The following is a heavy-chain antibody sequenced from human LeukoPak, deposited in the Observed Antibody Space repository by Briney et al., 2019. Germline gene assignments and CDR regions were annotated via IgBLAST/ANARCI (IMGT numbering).Heavy chain of an antibody. Sequence: PGGSLRLSCAASGFTVSSNYMSWVRQAPGKGLEWVSVIDSGGSTYYADSVKGRFTISRDNSKNTLYLQMNSLRAEDTAVYYCAKNLAAASDDAFDIWGQGTMVTVSS. CDR3: AKNLAAASDDAFDI. J-gene: IGHJ3*02. CDR2: IDSGGST. CDR1: GFTVSSNY. V-gene: IGHV3-53*01. D-gene: IGHD6-13*01.